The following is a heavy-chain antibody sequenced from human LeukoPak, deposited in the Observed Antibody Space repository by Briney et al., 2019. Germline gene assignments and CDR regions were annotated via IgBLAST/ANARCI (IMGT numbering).Heavy chain of an antibody. D-gene: IGHD6-19*01. CDR1: GYTFTGYY. CDR2: INPNSGGT. Sequence: GASVKVSCKASGYTFTGYYMHWVRQAPGQGLEWMGWINPNSGGTNYAQKFQGRVTITTDESTSTAYMELSSLRSEDTAVYYCARAIAVAQNAFDIWGQGTMVTVSS. J-gene: IGHJ3*02. V-gene: IGHV1-2*02. CDR3: ARAIAVAQNAFDI.